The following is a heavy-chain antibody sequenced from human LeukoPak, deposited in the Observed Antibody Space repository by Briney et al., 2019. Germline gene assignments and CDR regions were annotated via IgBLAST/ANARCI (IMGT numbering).Heavy chain of an antibody. J-gene: IGHJ5*02. D-gene: IGHD3-10*01. Sequence: GESLKISCKGSGYSFTNYWINWVRQMPGKGLEWMGRIDPTDSYTYYSPSFEGHVTIPSDKSSSTAYLQWSSLEASDTAMYYCARQHYYVSGTYYNNWFDPWGQGTLVTVTS. CDR2: IDPTDSYT. CDR3: ARQHYYVSGTYYNNWFDP. V-gene: IGHV5-10-1*01. CDR1: GYSFTNYW.